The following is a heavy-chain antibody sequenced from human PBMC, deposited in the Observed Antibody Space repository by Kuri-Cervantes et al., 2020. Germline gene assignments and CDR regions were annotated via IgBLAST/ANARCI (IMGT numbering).Heavy chain of an antibody. J-gene: IGHJ6*02. CDR3: ARRIVGATTLVDYGMDV. V-gene: IGHV4-59*01. D-gene: IGHD1-26*01. CDR1: GGSISSYY. Sequence: GSLRLSCTVSGGSISSYYWSWIRQPPGKGLEWIGYIYYSGSTNYNPSLKSRVTISVDTSKNQFSLKLSSVTATDTAVYYCARRIVGATTLVDYGMDVWGQGTTVTVSS. CDR2: IYYSGST.